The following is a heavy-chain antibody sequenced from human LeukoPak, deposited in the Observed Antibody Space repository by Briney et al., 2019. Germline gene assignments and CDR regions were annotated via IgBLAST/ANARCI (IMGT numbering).Heavy chain of an antibody. D-gene: IGHD1-1*01. CDR2: ISSTGGTT. J-gene: IGHJ2*01. V-gene: IGHV3-23*01. CDR3: AGSETTGYIPREWDYWYFDV. CDR1: GITFSSYG. Sequence: GGSLRLSCAASGITFSSYGMSWVRQAPGKGLEWVSSISSTGGTTYYADSVKGRFTISRDNAKNSLYLQMNSLRAEDTAVYYCAGSETTGYIPREWDYWYFDVWGRGTLVTVSS.